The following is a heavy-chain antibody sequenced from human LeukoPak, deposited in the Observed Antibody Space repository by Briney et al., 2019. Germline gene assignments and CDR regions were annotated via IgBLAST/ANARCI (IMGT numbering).Heavy chain of an antibody. D-gene: IGHD6-13*01. J-gene: IGHJ4*02. CDR1: GGSISSSSYY. Sequence: NSSETLSLTCTVSGGSISSSSYYWGWIRQPPGKGLEWIGSIYYSGSTYYNPSLKSRVTISVDTSKNQFSLKLSSVTAADTAVYYCARGVLRYSSSSGLWGQGTLVTVSS. CDR3: ARGVLRYSSSSGL. V-gene: IGHV4-39*07. CDR2: IYYSGST.